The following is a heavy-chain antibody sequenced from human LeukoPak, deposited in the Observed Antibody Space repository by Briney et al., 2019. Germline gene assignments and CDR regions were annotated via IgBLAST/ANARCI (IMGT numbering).Heavy chain of an antibody. Sequence: ASVKVSCKASGYTFTSYDINWVRQATGQGLEWMGWMNPNSGNTGYAQKFQGRVTMTRNTSISTAYMELSSLRSEDTAVYYCARQFQGITIIGVVTDERFDPWGQGTLVTVSS. D-gene: IGHD3-3*01. CDR2: MNPNSGNT. CDR3: ARQFQGITIIGVVTDERFDP. V-gene: IGHV1-8*01. J-gene: IGHJ5*02. CDR1: GYTFTSYD.